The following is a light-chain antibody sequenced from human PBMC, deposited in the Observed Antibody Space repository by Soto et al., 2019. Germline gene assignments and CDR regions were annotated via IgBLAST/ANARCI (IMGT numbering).Light chain of an antibody. Sequence: AIQMTQSPTAMSVSVGYRVTITCRASHHIGNALVWYHHKVRKAPNILIHAATNLQRWFPSRFSGRYSCTELTLTVSRLPPEDVSTYYCLQDHDFSCTFGHGTQVEI. CDR2: AAT. J-gene: IGKJ1*01. V-gene: IGKV1-6*02. CDR3: LQDHDFSCT. CDR1: HHIGNA.